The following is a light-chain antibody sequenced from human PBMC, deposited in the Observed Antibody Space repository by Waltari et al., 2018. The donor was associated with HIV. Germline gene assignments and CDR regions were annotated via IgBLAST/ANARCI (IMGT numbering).Light chain of an antibody. CDR1: SGHSSYA. CDR2: LNNDGSH. CDR3: QTWGAGIQV. J-gene: IGLJ1*01. V-gene: IGLV4-69*01. Sequence: QLVLTQSPSASASLGASVKLTCTLSSGHSSYAIAWHQQQPAKGPRYLMKLNNDGSHTKGDGIPVRFSGSSSGAERYLTISSLQSDDEADYYCQTWGAGIQVFGSGTKVTVL.